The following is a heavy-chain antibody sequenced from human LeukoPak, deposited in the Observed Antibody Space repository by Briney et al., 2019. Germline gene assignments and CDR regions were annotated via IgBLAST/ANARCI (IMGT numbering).Heavy chain of an antibody. D-gene: IGHD3-16*01. V-gene: IGHV3-13*01. CDR1: GFTFSAYD. CDR3: STGGARAGHAFHI. Sequence: GGSLRLSCAASGFTFSAYDMHWVRQPTGKGLEWVSFVTTSGDTYYSGSVKGRFTVSRENARNSLYPQMNSLRDGDTAVYYCSTGGARAGHAFHIWGRGTMVTVSS. CDR2: VTTSGDT. J-gene: IGHJ3*02.